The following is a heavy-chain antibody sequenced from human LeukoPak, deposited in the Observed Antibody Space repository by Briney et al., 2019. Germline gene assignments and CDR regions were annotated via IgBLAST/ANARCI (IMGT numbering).Heavy chain of an antibody. CDR2: ISETGST. Sequence: PSETLSLTCTLSGGSIRSYNWNWIRQPPGKGLEWIGSISETGSTNYNSSLENRITLSLDTSKSQISLNLRSATVADTAVYYCARQDALGKFPPPYYMDVWGRGTTVIVS. CDR3: ARQDALGKFPPPYYMDV. D-gene: IGHD1-26*01. V-gene: IGHV4-59*08. J-gene: IGHJ6*03. CDR1: GGSIRSYN.